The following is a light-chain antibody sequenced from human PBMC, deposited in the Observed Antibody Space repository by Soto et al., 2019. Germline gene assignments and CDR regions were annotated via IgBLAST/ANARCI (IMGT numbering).Light chain of an antibody. V-gene: IGKV1-5*03. CDR1: QSIDDW. Sequence: DIQVTQSPSTLSESVGERVTITCRTSQSIDDWLAWYQQKPGKAPKLLIYKASNLETGVPSRFSGSGSGTEFTLTINSLQPDDFGDYYCQQHNTYSGTFGQGTKVQIK. J-gene: IGKJ1*01. CDR2: KAS. CDR3: QQHNTYSGT.